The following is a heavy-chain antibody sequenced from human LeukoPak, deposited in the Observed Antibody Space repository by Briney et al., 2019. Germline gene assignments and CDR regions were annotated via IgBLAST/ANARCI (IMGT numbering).Heavy chain of an antibody. CDR2: ISSSGSTI. CDR3: AELGITMIGGV. V-gene: IGHV3-48*03. Sequence: PGGSLRLSCAASGFTFSSYEMNWVRQAPGKGLDWVSYISSSGSTIYYADSVKGRFTISRDNAKNSLYLQMNSLRAEDTAVYYCAELGITMIGGVWGKGTTVTIPS. J-gene: IGHJ6*04. D-gene: IGHD3-10*02. CDR1: GFTFSSYE.